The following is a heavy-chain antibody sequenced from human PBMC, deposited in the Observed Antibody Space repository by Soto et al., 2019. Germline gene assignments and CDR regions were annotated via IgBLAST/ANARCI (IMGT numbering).Heavy chain of an antibody. CDR1: GYTFTGYY. D-gene: IGHD1-1*01. V-gene: IGHV1-2*02. J-gene: IGHJ6*02. Sequence: QVQLVQSGAEVKKPGASVKVSCKASGYTFTGYYMHWVRQAPGQGLEWMGWINPNSGGTNYAQKFQGRVTMTRNTSISTAYMELSSLRSEDTAVYYCARGDKRNDRRGLHYYYGMDVWGQGTTVTVSS. CDR2: INPNSGGT. CDR3: ARGDKRNDRRGLHYYYGMDV.